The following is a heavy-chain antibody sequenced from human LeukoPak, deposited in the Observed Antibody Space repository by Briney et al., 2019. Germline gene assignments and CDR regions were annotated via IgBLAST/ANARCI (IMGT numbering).Heavy chain of an antibody. CDR1: GYSFTSYR. CDR2: VSPGDSDI. CDR3: VRNVDDSRGYSYRTLYYFAY. J-gene: IGHJ4*02. Sequence: GESLKISCKGSGYSFTSYRIGWVRQMPGKGLEWMGIVSPGDSDIRYSPSFQGQVTISADKSISTAYLQWSSLEASDTAMYYCVRNVDDSRGYSYRTLYYFAYWRQGPLVHVSS. D-gene: IGHD3-22*01. V-gene: IGHV5-51*01.